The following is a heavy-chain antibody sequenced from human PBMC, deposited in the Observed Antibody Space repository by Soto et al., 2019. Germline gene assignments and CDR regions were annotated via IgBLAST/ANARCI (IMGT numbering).Heavy chain of an antibody. J-gene: IGHJ6*02. CDR3: ARVRCSSTSCYTHYYYYGMDV. V-gene: IGHV1-69*13. Sequence: ASVKVSCKASGGTFSSYAISWVRQAPGQGLEWMGGIIPIFGTANYAQKFQGRVTITADESTSTAYMELSSLRSEDTAVYYCARVRCSSTSCYTHYYYYGMDVWGQGTTVTVSS. D-gene: IGHD2-2*02. CDR2: IIPIFGTA. CDR1: GGTFSSYA.